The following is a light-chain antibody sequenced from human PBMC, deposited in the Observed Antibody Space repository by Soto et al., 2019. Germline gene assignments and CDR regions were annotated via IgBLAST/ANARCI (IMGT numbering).Light chain of an antibody. CDR3: QQYQDWPPYT. Sequence: DIQVTQSPSSLSASVGDRVTITCRASQGIRNDLGWYQQKPGKAPKRLIYAASSLQSGVPSRFSGSGSGTEFTLTISSLQSEDFAVYYCQQYQDWPPYTFGQGTKLEIK. CDR1: QGIRND. J-gene: IGKJ2*01. V-gene: IGKV1-17*01. CDR2: AAS.